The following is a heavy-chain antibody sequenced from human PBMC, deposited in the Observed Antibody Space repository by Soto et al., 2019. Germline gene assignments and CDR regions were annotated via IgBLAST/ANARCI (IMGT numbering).Heavy chain of an antibody. V-gene: IGHV3-30*18. D-gene: IGHD4-17*01. J-gene: IGHJ4*02. Sequence: QVQLVESGGGVVQPGRSLRLSCEASGLTLSNYGVHWVRQAPGKGLEWMAITSDDGSNKSYADSVKGRFTISRDNSKNTVYLQMNSRRHDDTAVYYCAKHYGASLANCGQGTLVTVSS. CDR3: AKHYGASLAN. CDR2: TSDDGSNK. CDR1: GLTLSNYG.